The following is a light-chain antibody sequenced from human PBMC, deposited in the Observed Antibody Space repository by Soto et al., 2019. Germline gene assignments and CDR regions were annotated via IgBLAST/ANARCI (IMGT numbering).Light chain of an antibody. Sequence: EIQMTQSPSTLSASVGDRVTITCRASQSVSYWLAWYQQKPGKAPKLLVHDASTLLSGVPSRFSGSVSGTEFIHTIGSPQPADFATYSCQQYKSYPWTCGQGTKV. CDR2: DAS. J-gene: IGKJ1*01. CDR1: QSVSYW. V-gene: IGKV1-5*01. CDR3: QQYKSYPWT.